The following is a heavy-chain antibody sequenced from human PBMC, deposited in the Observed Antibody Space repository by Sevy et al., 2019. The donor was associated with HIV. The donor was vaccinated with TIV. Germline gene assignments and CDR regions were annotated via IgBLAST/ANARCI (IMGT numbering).Heavy chain of an antibody. D-gene: IGHD3-22*01. CDR1: GFTFSSYE. Sequence: GGSLRLSCAASGFTFSSYEMTWVRQTPGKGLEWVSSISSSGTTIYYGDSVEGRFTTSRDNPKNSLYLQMNSLRAEDRAVYYCARRGGAYDIGFDPWGQGTLVTVSS. J-gene: IGHJ5*02. CDR3: ARRGGAYDIGFDP. V-gene: IGHV3-48*03. CDR2: ISSSGTTI.